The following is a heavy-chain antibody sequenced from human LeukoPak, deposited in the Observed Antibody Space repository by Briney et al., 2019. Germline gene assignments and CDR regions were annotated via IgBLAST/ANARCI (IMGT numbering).Heavy chain of an antibody. CDR1: GGTFSSYT. J-gene: IGHJ4*02. Sequence: SVKVSCKASGGTFSSYTISWARQAPGQGLEWMGRIIPILGIANYAQKFQGRVTITADKSTSTAYMELSSLRSADTAVYYCARHNYYDSSGYYGDPFDYWGQGTLVTVSS. CDR2: IIPILGIA. CDR3: ARHNYYDSSGYYGDPFDY. D-gene: IGHD3-22*01. V-gene: IGHV1-69*02.